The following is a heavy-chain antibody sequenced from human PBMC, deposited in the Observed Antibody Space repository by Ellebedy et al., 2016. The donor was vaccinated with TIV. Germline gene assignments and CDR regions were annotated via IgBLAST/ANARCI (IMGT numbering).Heavy chain of an antibody. CDR3: AADRDATGFVF. Sequence: PGGSLRLSCAASGFTFSNYGMTWVRQVPGKGLEWVSDISGSGDTTYYADSVKGRFTISRDNSKNTVFLQMDRLRAEDTAVYYCAADRDATGFVFWGRGALVTVSS. J-gene: IGHJ4*02. CDR2: ISGSGDTT. CDR1: GFTFSNYG. V-gene: IGHV3-23*01. D-gene: IGHD1-1*01.